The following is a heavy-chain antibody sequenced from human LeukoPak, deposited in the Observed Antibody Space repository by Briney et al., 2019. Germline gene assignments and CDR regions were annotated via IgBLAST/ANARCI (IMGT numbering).Heavy chain of an antibody. J-gene: IGHJ4*02. CDR2: INSDGSSI. Sequence: SGGSLRPSCAASGFTFSSYWMHWVRQAPGKGLVWVSRINSDGSSISYADSVKSRFTISRDNAKNTLYLQMNSLRAEDTAVYYCASSFWSGYYDFWGQGTLVTVSS. CDR1: GFTFSSYW. CDR3: ASSFWSGYYDF. V-gene: IGHV3-74*01. D-gene: IGHD3-3*01.